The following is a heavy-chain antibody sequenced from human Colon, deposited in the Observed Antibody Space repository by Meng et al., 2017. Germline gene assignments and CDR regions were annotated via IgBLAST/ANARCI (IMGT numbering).Heavy chain of an antibody. J-gene: IGHJ4*02. D-gene: IGHD1-14*01. CDR3: ARDSGITFDH. V-gene: IGHV3-30*01. CDR1: GFTFDSHP. Sequence: VHLVESGGGVVQPGKSLRLSCAASGFTFDSHPMHWVRQAPGKGLEWVALISYDGRLKEYGDSVKGRFTIARDNANNTVYLQMNSLRAEDTAVYHCARDSGITFDHWGQGALVTVSS. CDR2: ISYDGRLK.